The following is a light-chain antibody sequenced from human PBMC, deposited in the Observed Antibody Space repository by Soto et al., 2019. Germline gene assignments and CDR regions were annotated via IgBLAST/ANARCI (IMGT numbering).Light chain of an antibody. CDR2: GAS. Sequence: EIVLTQSPGTVSLSPGERATLSCRASQSVSNVAWYQQKPGQAPRLLIYGASTRATGIPDRFGGSGSETDFTLTISSLDPDDFAVYYCQQRSNWPITFGQGTRWRL. CDR3: QQRSNWPIT. CDR1: QSVSN. J-gene: IGKJ5*01. V-gene: IGKV3-11*01.